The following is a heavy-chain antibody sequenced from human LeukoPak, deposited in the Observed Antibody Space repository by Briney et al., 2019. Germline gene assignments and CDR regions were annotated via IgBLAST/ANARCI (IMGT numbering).Heavy chain of an antibody. Sequence: GGSLRLSCAASGFTLDDNSIYWVRQPPGKGLEWVSLISWNGAAPYYADSVRGRFTVSRDNSRKSTFMEMNSLITEDSAMYYCAKVARNSSWPYFEHWGQGTLVTVSS. J-gene: IGHJ1*01. CDR1: GFTLDDNS. D-gene: IGHD3-9*01. V-gene: IGHV3-43*01. CDR3: AKVARNSSWPYFEH. CDR2: ISWNGAAP.